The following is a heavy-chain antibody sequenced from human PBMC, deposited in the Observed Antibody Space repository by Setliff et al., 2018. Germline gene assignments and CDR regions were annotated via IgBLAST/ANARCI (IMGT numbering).Heavy chain of an antibody. CDR3: ATDLNWENY. CDR1: GFTFSNYY. CDR2: IKPDGSEI. V-gene: IGHV3-7*01. J-gene: IGHJ4*02. Sequence: PGGSLRLSCAASGFTFSNYYMTWIRQAPGKGLECLANIKPDGSEIYYVDSVRGRFTISRDNARNSLYLQMNSLRVEDTAIYYCATDLNWENYWGRGTLVTVSS. D-gene: IGHD7-27*01.